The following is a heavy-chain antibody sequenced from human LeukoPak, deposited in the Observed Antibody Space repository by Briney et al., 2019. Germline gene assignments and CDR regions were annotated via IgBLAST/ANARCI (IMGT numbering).Heavy chain of an antibody. CDR2: INPSGGST. CDR1: GYTFTSYY. D-gene: IGHD3-16*01. Sequence: GASVKVSCKASGYTFTSYYMHWVRQAPGQGLEWMGIINPSGGSTSYAQKFQGRVTMTRDTSTSTVYMELSSLRSEDTAVYYCARSQGTDHGAPRNYYYYYGMDVWGQGTTVTASS. CDR3: ARSQGTDHGAPRNYYYYYGMDV. J-gene: IGHJ6*02. V-gene: IGHV1-46*01.